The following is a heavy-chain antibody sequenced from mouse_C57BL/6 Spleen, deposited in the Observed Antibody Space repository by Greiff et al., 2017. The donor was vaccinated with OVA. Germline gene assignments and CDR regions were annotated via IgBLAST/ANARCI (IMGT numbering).Heavy chain of an antibody. D-gene: IGHD2-5*01. CDR3: ARNSNYADY. J-gene: IGHJ2*01. CDR1: GYTFTSYW. V-gene: IGHV1-69*01. Sequence: QVQLQQPGAELVMPGASVKLSCKASGYTFTSYWMHWVKQRPGQGLEWIGEIDPSDSYTNYNQKFKGKSPLTVDKSSSTAYMQLSSLTSEDSAVYYCARNSNYADYWGQGTTLTVSS. CDR2: IDPSDSYT.